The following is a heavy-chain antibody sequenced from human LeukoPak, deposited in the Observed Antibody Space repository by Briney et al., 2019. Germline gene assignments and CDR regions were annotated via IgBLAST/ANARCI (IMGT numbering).Heavy chain of an antibody. CDR1: GFPFSTFW. V-gene: IGHV3-7*01. CDR2: INQAGSDK. D-gene: IGHD3-22*01. CDR3: GRDADSSGYYYGWFDP. J-gene: IGHJ5*02. Sequence: GGSLRLSCAVSGFPFSTFWMTWVRQAPGKGLEWVANINQAGSDKYYVHSVKGRFTISRDNARNTVYLQMNSLRAEDTAVYYCGRDADSSGYYYGWFDPWGQGTLVTVSS.